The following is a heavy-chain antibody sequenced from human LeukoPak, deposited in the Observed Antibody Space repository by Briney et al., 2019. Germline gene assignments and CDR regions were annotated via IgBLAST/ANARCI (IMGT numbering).Heavy chain of an antibody. D-gene: IGHD3-22*01. J-gene: IGHJ4*02. V-gene: IGHV1-69*13. CDR3: ARDPLNYYDSSGYFDY. CDR2: IIPIFGTA. Sequence: SVKVSCKASGGTFSSYAISWVRQAPGQGLEWMGGIIPIFGTANYAQKFQGRVTITADESTSTAYMELSSLRSEDTAVYYCARDPLNYYDSSGYFDYWGQGTLVTVSS. CDR1: GGTFSSYA.